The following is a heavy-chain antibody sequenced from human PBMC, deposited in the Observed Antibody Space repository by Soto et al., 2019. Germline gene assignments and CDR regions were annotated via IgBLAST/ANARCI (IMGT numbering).Heavy chain of an antibody. CDR2: IYYSGST. D-gene: IGHD1-26*01. V-gene: IGHV4-30-4*01. CDR3: ARGLGELYYGMDV. CDR1: CGYISSGDYY. J-gene: IGHJ6*02. Sequence: TSETLSLTYTVSCGYISSGDYYWSWIRQPPGKGLEWIGYIYYSGSTYYNPSLKSRVTISVDTSKNQFSLKLSSVTAADTAVYYCARGLGELYYGMDVWGQGTTVTVSS.